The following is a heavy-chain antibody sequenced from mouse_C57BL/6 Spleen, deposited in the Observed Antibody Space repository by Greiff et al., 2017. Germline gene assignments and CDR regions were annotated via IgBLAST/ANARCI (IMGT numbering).Heavy chain of an antibody. CDR2: IRYDGSN. CDR1: GYSITSGYY. D-gene: IGHD1-1*01. V-gene: IGHV3-6*01. CDR3: ARFITTVVVFDY. Sequence: EVKLEESGPGLVKPSQSLSLTCSVTGYSITSGYYWNWIRQFPGNKLEWMGYIRYDGSNNYNPSLKNRISITRDTSKNQFFLKLNSVTTEDTATYYCARFITTVVVFDYWGQGTTLTVSS. J-gene: IGHJ2*01.